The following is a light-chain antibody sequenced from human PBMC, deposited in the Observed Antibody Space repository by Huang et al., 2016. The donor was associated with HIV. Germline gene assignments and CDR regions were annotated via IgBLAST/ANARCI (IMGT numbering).Light chain of an antibody. CDR3: QQLDSYPYT. J-gene: IGKJ2*01. CDR2: AAS. CDR1: QGISTY. V-gene: IGKV1-9*01. Sequence: IQLTQSPSSLSASVGDRVTITCRASQGISTYLAWYPQKAGKAPKLLIYAASTLQSGVPSRFSGSTSGTDFTLTISSLQPEDFAIYYCQQLDSYPYTFGQGTNLEI.